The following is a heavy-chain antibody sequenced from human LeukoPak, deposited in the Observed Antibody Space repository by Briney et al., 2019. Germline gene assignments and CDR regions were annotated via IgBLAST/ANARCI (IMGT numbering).Heavy chain of an antibody. CDR3: ARQKDIWIFGVVWSYAFDI. CDR2: IHPGDSDT. Sequence: GESLMISCKGSGYSFTSYWIGWVRQMPGKGLEWMGIIHPGDSDTRYSPSFQGQVTISADKSISTAYLQWSSLKASDTAMYYCARQKDIWIFGVVWSYAFDIWGQGTMVTVSS. V-gene: IGHV5-51*01. D-gene: IGHD3-3*01. CDR1: GYSFTSYW. J-gene: IGHJ3*02.